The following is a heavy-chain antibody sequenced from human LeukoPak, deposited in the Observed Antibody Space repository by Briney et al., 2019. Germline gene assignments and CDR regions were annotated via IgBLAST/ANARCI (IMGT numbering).Heavy chain of an antibody. V-gene: IGHV3-23*01. D-gene: IGHD2-15*01. CDR2: ITGSGGIT. J-gene: IGHJ4*02. Sequence: GGSLRLSCAASGFTFTTYSMTWVRQAPGKGLQWVSAITGSGGITHYADSAKGRFTISRDNSKNTLYLQMNSLRAEDTAVYYCAKYRMATTPYFDYWGQGTLVTVSS. CDR1: GFTFTTYS. CDR3: AKYRMATTPYFDY.